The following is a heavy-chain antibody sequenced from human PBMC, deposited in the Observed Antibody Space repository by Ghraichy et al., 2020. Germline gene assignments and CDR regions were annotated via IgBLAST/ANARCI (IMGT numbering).Heavy chain of an antibody. J-gene: IGHJ3*02. CDR3: ARDVGYSRGSIHYDAYDI. V-gene: IGHV3-7*05. CDR1: GFTFGNYW. CDR2: IKQNGIEN. Sequence: GGSLRLSCAASGFTFGNYWMTWIRQTPGKGLEWVANIKQNGIENNYSDSVKGRFTISRDNAKNSLYLQMNSLRAEDTAVYYCARDVGYSRGSIHYDAYDIWGQGTMVTASS. D-gene: IGHD2-21*01.